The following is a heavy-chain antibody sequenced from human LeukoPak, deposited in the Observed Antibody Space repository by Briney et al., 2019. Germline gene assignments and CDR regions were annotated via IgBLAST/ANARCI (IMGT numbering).Heavy chain of an antibody. J-gene: IGHJ1*01. V-gene: IGHV4-59*01. D-gene: IGHD3-22*01. CDR2: SYYSGST. Sequence: PSETLSLTCAVSGGSISSYYWSWIRQPPGKGLEWIGYSYYSGSTNYNPSLKSRVTISVDTSKNQFSLKLSSVTAADTAVYYCARHYYDSSGYYYGYFQHWGQGTLVTVSS. CDR3: ARHYYDSSGYYYGYFQH. CDR1: GGSISSYY.